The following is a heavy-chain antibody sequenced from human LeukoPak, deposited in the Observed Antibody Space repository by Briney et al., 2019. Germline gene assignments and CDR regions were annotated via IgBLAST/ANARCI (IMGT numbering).Heavy chain of an antibody. CDR1: GFSFGNYA. J-gene: IGHJ5*01. CDR3: VKDPRDTYGTSGFVS. V-gene: IGHV3-23*01. Sequence: GGSLRLSCVASGFSFGNYAMSWVRQAPGKGLQWVSKISGTGGATWYAGFARDRFTISRDNSKKTLYLQMYGLRVEDTAMYYCVKDPRDTYGTSGFVSWGQGTLLIVSS. D-gene: IGHD2-21*01. CDR2: ISGTGGAT.